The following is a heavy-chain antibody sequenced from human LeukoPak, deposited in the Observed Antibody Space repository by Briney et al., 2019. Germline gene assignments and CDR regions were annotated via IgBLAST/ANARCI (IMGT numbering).Heavy chain of an antibody. CDR3: GGVGELEPFDY. J-gene: IGHJ4*02. D-gene: IGHD1-1*01. CDR2: IYYSGST. Sequence: PSQTLSLPCTVSGGSISSDDYYWSWIPQHPGKGLVWIWYIYYSGSTYYNPYLQSRVTISVDTSKNQFLLMLSSGTAADTAVYYCGGVGELEPFDYWGQGTLVTVSS. CDR1: GGSISSDDYY. V-gene: IGHV4-31*03.